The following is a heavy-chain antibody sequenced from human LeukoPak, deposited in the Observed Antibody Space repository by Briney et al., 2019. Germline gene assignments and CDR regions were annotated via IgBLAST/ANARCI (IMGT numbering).Heavy chain of an antibody. Sequence: PSVKVSCKASGYTFTSYAVHWVRQAPGQRIEWRGWINAGNGYTKYSKKCQGRVTITRETSASTPYMERSRLRSEDTAVYYCAREVVDRGYDRFDYWGQGTLVTVSS. CDR2: INAGNGYT. CDR3: AREVVDRGYDRFDY. J-gene: IGHJ4*02. V-gene: IGHV1-3*01. D-gene: IGHD5-12*01. CDR1: GYTFTSYA.